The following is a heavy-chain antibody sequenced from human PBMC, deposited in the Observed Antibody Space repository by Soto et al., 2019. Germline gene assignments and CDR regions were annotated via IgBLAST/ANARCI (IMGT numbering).Heavy chain of an antibody. CDR1: GFTFSSYA. V-gene: IGHV3-30-3*01. J-gene: IGHJ6*02. CDR3: ARSDYYDSSGYYYYGMDV. CDR2: ISYDGSNK. Sequence: GRSLRLSCAASGFTFSSYAMHWVRQAPGKGLEWVAVISYDGSNKYYADSVKGRFTISRDNSKNTLYLQMNSLRAEDTAVYYCARSDYYDSSGYYYYGMDVWGQGTTVTVSS. D-gene: IGHD3-22*01.